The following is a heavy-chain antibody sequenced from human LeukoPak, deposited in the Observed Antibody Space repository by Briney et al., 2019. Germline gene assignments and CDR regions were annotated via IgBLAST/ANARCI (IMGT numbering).Heavy chain of an antibody. D-gene: IGHD6-13*01. Sequence: GSLRLSCAASGFTFSTYSMNWPRLAPGKGLEWIGYIYYSGSTNYNPSLKSRVTISVDTSKNQFSLKLSSVTAADTAVYYCATSPRIAAAGTLFDYWGQGTLVAVSS. CDR3: ATSPRIAAAGTLFDY. CDR1: GFTFSTYS. J-gene: IGHJ4*02. CDR2: IYYSGST. V-gene: IGHV4-59*08.